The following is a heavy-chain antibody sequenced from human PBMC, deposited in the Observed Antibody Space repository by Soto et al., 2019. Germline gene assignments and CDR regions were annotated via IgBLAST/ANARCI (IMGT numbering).Heavy chain of an antibody. D-gene: IGHD6-13*01. CDR2: ISSSGSTI. CDR3: ARGDDPGSLYYYYGMDV. CDR1: GFTFSSYE. Sequence: GSLRLSCAASGFTFSSYEMNWVRQAPGKGLEWVSYISSSGSTIYYADSVKGRFTISRDNAKNSLYLQMNSLRAEDTAVYYCARGDDPGSLYYYYGMDVWGQGTTVTVSS. J-gene: IGHJ6*02. V-gene: IGHV3-48*03.